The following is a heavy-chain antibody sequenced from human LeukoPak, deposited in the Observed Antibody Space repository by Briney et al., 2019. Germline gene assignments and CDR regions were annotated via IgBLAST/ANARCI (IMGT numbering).Heavy chain of an antibody. Sequence: PGGSLRLSWAASAFTFTSYGLHWVRQAPDKGLEWVSFIRYVGSNKYYADSVKGRFIISRDNATTSLYLQMNSLRAEDAAVYYCARHLSGVTGYTYGRGIDYWGQGTLVTVSS. CDR3: ARHLSGVTGYTYGRGIDY. J-gene: IGHJ4*02. V-gene: IGHV3-30*02. CDR2: IRYVGSNK. CDR1: AFTFTSYG. D-gene: IGHD5-18*01.